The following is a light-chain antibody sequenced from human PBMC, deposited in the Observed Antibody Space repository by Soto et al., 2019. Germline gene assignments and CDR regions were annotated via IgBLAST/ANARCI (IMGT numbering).Light chain of an antibody. J-gene: IGLJ2*01. CDR2: SNN. Sequence: QAVVAQSPSASGTPGQRVTISCSGSSSNIGSNTVNWYQHLPGTAPRLLIYSNNERPSGVPDRFSGSKSGTSASLAISVLQSEDEADYYCATWEDSLNGVLFGGGTKLTVL. CDR3: ATWEDSLNGVL. CDR1: SSNIGSNT. V-gene: IGLV1-44*01.